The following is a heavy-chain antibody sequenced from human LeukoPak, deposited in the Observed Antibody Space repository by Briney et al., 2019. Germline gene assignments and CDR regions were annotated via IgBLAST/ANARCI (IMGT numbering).Heavy chain of an antibody. CDR1: GGSVSSGSYY. V-gene: IGHV4-61*01. CDR2: IYYSGST. D-gene: IGHD1-26*01. J-gene: IGHJ6*02. CDR3: AREPRLGGSYYPPYYYYGMDV. Sequence: SETLSLTCTVSGGSVSSGSYYWSWIRQPPGKGLEWIVYIYYSGSTNYNPSLKSRVTISVDTSKNQFSLKLSSVTAADTAVYYCAREPRLGGSYYPPYYYYGMDVWGQGTTVTVSS.